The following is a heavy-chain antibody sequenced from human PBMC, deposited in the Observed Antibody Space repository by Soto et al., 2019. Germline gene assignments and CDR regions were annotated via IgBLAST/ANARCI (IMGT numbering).Heavy chain of an antibody. V-gene: IGHV4-28*01. CDR1: GYSISSSTW. Sequence: QVQLQESGPGLVKPSDTLSLTCAVSGYSISSSTWWGWIRQPPGKGLDWIGYIYYSGSTYYNPSLKSRVTMSVDTSKNQFSLKLSSVTAVDTAVYYCARRTTFTHGDYGLEAFDIWGQGTMVTVSS. CDR3: ARRTTFTHGDYGLEAFDI. CDR2: IYYSGST. D-gene: IGHD4-17*01. J-gene: IGHJ3*02.